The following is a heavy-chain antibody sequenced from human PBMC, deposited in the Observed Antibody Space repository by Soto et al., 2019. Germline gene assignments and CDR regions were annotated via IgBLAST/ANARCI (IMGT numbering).Heavy chain of an antibody. Sequence: QVQLVQSGAEVKKPGASVKVSCRASGYTFTSSDINWVRQAPGQGLEWMGWMNPNSGNTGYAQKFQDRVTMTRDISISTAYMELSSLRSEDTGVYYCARGPPETTGVWGQGTLVTVSS. J-gene: IGHJ4*02. CDR1: GYTFTSSD. D-gene: IGHD1-1*01. CDR2: MNPNSGNT. CDR3: ARGPPETTGV. V-gene: IGHV1-8*01.